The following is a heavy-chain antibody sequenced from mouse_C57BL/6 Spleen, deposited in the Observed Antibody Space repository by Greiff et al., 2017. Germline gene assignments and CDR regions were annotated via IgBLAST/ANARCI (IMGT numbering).Heavy chain of an antibody. V-gene: IGHV1-9*01. CDR3: AIYYGYDVKFAY. CDR2: ILPGSGST. J-gene: IGHJ3*01. D-gene: IGHD2-2*01. Sequence: QVQLQQSGAELMKPGASVKLSCKATGYTFTGYWIEWVKQRPGHGLEWIGEILPGSGSTNYNEKFKGKATFTADTSSNTAYMQLSSLTTEDSAIDYCAIYYGYDVKFAYWGQGTLVTVSA. CDR1: GYTFTGYW.